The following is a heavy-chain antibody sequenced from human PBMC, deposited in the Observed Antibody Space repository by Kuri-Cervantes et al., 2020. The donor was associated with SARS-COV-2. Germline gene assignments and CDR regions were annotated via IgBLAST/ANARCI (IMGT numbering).Heavy chain of an antibody. J-gene: IGHJ4*02. D-gene: IGHD6-6*01. CDR2: MSYDGSNK. CDR1: GFTFSSYA. V-gene: IGHV3-30*04. Sequence: SLKISWESSGFTFSSYAMHWVRQAPGKGLEWVAVMSYDGSNKYYADSVNGRFTISRDNSKNTLYMQMNSLSAEDTAVYYCARDTAARYFDYWGQGTMVTVSS. CDR3: ARDTAARYFDY.